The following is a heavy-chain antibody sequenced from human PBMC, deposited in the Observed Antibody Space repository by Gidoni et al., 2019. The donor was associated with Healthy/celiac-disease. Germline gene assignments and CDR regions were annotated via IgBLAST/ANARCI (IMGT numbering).Heavy chain of an antibody. Sequence: EVQLVESGGGLVQPGGSLRLSCAASGFTFSSYWMSWVRQAPGKGLEWVANIKQDGSEKYYVDSVKGRFTISRDNAKNSLYLQMNSLRAEDTAVYYCARGSGSYPYYFDYWGQGTLVTVSS. CDR2: IKQDGSEK. J-gene: IGHJ4*02. V-gene: IGHV3-7*04. D-gene: IGHD1-26*01. CDR1: GFTFSSYW. CDR3: ARGSGSYPYYFDY.